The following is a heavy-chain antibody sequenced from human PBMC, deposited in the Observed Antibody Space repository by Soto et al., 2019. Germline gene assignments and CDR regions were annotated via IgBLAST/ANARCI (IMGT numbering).Heavy chain of an antibody. CDR3: ARDPFPVRGWQQLDQPDY. V-gene: IGHV1-18*01. J-gene: IGHJ4*02. Sequence: QVQLVQSGAEVKKPGASVKVSCKASGYTFTSYGISWVRQAPGQGLEWMGWISAYNGNTNYAQKLQGRVTMTTDTXTXTXXMELRSLRSDDTAVYYCARDPFPVRGWQQLDQPDYWGQGTLVTVSS. CDR2: ISAYNGNT. CDR1: GYTFTSYG. D-gene: IGHD6-13*01.